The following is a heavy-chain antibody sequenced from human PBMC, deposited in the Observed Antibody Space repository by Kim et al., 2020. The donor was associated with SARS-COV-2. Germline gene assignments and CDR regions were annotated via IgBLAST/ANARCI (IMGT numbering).Heavy chain of an antibody. D-gene: IGHD1-7*01. Sequence: ASVKVSCKASGYTFTSYYMHWVRQAPGQGLEWMGIINPSGGSTSYAQKFQGRVTMTRDTSTSTVYMELSSLRSEDTAVYYCASQGLLELHYYYYGMDVWGQGTTVTVSS. CDR1: GYTFTSYY. V-gene: IGHV1-46*01. CDR3: ASQGLLELHYYYYGMDV. CDR2: INPSGGST. J-gene: IGHJ6*02.